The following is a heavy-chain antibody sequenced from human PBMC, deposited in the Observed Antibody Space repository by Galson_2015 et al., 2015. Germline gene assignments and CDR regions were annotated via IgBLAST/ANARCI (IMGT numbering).Heavy chain of an antibody. CDR3: ASGGRWLQFLSR. CDR2: IYYSGST. J-gene: IGHJ4*02. CDR1: GGSISSGGYY. D-gene: IGHD5-24*01. Sequence: TLSLTCTVSGGSISSGGYYWSWIRQHPGKGLEWIGYIYYSGSTYYNPSLKSRVTISVDTSKNQFSLKLSSVTAADTAVYYCASGGRWLQFLSRWGQGTLVTVSS. V-gene: IGHV4-31*03.